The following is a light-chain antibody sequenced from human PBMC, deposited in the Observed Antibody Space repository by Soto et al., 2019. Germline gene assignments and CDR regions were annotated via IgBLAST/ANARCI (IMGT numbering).Light chain of an antibody. CDR3: QQYNSYSYT. Sequence: DIQMTQSPSTLSASVGDRVTITCRASQSISSWLAWYQQKPGKAPKLLIYKASSLESGVSSSFSGSGSGTEFTLTISSLQPDDFATYYCQQYNSYSYTFGQGTKLEIQ. CDR1: QSISSW. CDR2: KAS. V-gene: IGKV1-5*03. J-gene: IGKJ2*01.